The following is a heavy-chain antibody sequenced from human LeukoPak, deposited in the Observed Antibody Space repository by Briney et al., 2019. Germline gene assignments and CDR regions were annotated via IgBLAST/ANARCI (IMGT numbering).Heavy chain of an antibody. Sequence: SETLSLTCTVSGGSISSYYWSWIRQPPGKGLEWIGYIYYSGSTNYNPSLKSRVTISVDTSKNQFSLKLSSVTAADTAVYYCARESWNRHAFDIWGQGTMVTVSS. CDR3: ARESWNRHAFDI. V-gene: IGHV4-59*12. D-gene: IGHD1-1*01. J-gene: IGHJ3*02. CDR1: GGSISSYY. CDR2: IYYSGST.